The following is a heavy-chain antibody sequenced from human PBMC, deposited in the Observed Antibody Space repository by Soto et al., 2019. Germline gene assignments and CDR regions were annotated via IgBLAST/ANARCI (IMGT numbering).Heavy chain of an antibody. J-gene: IGHJ6*03. Sequence: AASVKVSCKASGYTFTSYDINWVRQATGQGLEWMGWMNPNSGNTGYAQKFQGRVTMTRNTSISTAYMELSSLRSEDTAVYYCARGPGTTGTTYMYVWGKGTTVTVSS. CDR3: ARGPGTTGTTYMYV. CDR1: GYTFTSYD. CDR2: MNPNSGNT. D-gene: IGHD1-1*01. V-gene: IGHV1-8*01.